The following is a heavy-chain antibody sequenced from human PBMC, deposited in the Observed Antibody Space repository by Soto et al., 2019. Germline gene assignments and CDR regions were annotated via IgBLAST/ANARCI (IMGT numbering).Heavy chain of an antibody. Sequence: QVQLEQSGAEVKKPGASVKVSCKASGYTFTYYGISWVRQAAGQGLEWLGWISPYDGNTTYAQRLHDRITMTKDTSTSTAYMELRRLGFDGTAVYYCAREARSERSYPENHWGQGTLVTVS. CDR2: ISPYDGNT. D-gene: IGHD6-19*01. J-gene: IGHJ5*02. V-gene: IGHV1-18*04. CDR3: AREARSERSYPENH. CDR1: GYTFTYYG.